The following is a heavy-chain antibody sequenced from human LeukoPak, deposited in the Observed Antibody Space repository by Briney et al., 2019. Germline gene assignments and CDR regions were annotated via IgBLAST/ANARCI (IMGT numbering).Heavy chain of an antibody. J-gene: IGHJ3*02. D-gene: IGHD5-18*01. CDR1: GYTFTYRY. V-gene: IGHV1-45*02. CDR3: ASTTHRGYSYGDAFDI. CDR2: ITPFNGNT. Sequence: ASVKVSCKASGYTFTYRYLHWVRQAPGQALEWMGWITPFNGNTNYAQKFQDRVTITRDRSMSTAYMELSSLRSEDTAMYYCASTTHRGYSYGDAFDIWGQGTMVTVSS.